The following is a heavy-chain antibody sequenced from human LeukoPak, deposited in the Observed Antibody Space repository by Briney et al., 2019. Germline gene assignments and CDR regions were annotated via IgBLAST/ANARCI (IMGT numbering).Heavy chain of an antibody. D-gene: IGHD6-19*01. Sequence: GGSLRLSCAASGFTFSSYAMHWVRQAPGKGLEYVSAITRDGGSTFYANSVNGRFTISRDNSKNTLYLQMGSLRTDDMAMYYCAKVVGYGSGWYYEYWGQGTPVTVSS. CDR2: ITRDGGST. V-gene: IGHV3-64*01. CDR3: AKVVGYGSGWYYEY. J-gene: IGHJ4*02. CDR1: GFTFSSYA.